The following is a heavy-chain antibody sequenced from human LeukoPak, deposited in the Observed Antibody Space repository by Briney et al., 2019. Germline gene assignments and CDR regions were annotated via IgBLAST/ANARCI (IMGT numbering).Heavy chain of an antibody. CDR3: ARGKDFGYSYGEPRNWFDP. CDR1: GFTFSYFS. D-gene: IGHD5-18*01. V-gene: IGHV3-21*01. J-gene: IGHJ5*02. Sequence: PGGSLRLSWAASGFTFSYFSINWIRQAPGKGLEWVSSISNSSSYIYYADSVKGRFTISRDNAKNSLYLQMNSLRAEDTAVYYCARGKDFGYSYGEPRNWFDPWDQGTLVTVSS. CDR2: ISNSSSYI.